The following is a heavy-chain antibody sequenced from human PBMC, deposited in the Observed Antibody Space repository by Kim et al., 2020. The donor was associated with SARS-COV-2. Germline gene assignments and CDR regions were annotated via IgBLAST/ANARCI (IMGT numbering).Heavy chain of an antibody. Sequence: GGSLRLSCAASGFTFSSYAMSWVRQAPGKGLEWVSAISGSGGSTYYADPVKGRFTISRDNSKNTLYLQMNSLRAEDTAVYYCAKDRGQLGVAHWGQGTLVTVSS. CDR3: AKDRGQLGVAH. J-gene: IGHJ4*02. CDR2: ISGSGGST. V-gene: IGHV3-23*01. CDR1: GFTFSSYA. D-gene: IGHD2-21*01.